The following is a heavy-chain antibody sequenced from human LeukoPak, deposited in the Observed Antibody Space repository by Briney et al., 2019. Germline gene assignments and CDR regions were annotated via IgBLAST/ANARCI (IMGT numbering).Heavy chain of an antibody. Sequence: GGSLRLSCAASGFTFSSYSMNWVRQAPGKGLEWVSSISSSSSYIYYADSVKGRFTISRDNAKNSLYLQMNSLRAEDTAVYYCANPNTISALHDAFDIWGQGTMVTVSS. V-gene: IGHV3-21*01. CDR1: GFTFSSYS. D-gene: IGHD3-3*01. J-gene: IGHJ3*02. CDR2: ISSSSSYI. CDR3: ANPNTISALHDAFDI.